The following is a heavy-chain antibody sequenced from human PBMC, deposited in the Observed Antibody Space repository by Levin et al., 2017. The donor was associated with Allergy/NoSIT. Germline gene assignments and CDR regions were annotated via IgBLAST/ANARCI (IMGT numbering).Heavy chain of an antibody. Sequence: SETLSLTCTVSGGSISSSSYYWGWIRQPPGKGLEWIGSIYYSGSTYYNPSLKSRVTISVDTSKNQFSLTLSSVTAADTAVYYCASSYSRGRRAIDYWGQGTLVTVSS. CDR1: GGSISSSSYY. CDR3: ASSYSRGRRAIDY. CDR2: IYYSGST. J-gene: IGHJ4*02. D-gene: IGHD5-18*01. V-gene: IGHV4-39*01.